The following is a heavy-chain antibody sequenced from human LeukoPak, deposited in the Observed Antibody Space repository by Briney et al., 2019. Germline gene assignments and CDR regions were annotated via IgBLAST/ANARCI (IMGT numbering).Heavy chain of an antibody. V-gene: IGHV4-34*01. J-gene: IGHJ4*02. CDR2: INHSGST. CDR3: ARAPRRNYCSGGSCYPFDY. CDR1: GGSFSGYY. Sequence: PSETLSLTCAVYGGSFSGYYWSWIRQPPGKGLEWIGEINHSGSTNYNPSLKSRVTISVDTSKNQFSLKLSSVTAADTAVYYCARAPRRNYCSGGSCYPFDYWGQGTLFTVSS. D-gene: IGHD2-15*01.